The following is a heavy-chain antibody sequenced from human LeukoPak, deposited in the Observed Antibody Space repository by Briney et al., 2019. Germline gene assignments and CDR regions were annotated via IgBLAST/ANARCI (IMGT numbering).Heavy chain of an antibody. CDR2: ISGSGGST. D-gene: IGHD4-23*01. J-gene: IGHJ4*02. CDR1: GFTFSSYG. V-gene: IGHV3-23*01. Sequence: GGSLRLSCAASGFTFSSYGMSWVRQAPGKGLEWVSAISGSGGSTYYADSVKGRFTISRDNSKNTLYLQMNSLRAEDTAVYYCAKDLATSTVVTPVDYWGQGTLVTVSS. CDR3: AKDLATSTVVTPVDY.